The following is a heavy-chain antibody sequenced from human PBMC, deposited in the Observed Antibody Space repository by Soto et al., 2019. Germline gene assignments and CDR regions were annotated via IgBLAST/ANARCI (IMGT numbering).Heavy chain of an antibody. CDR3: ARQVLLWFGEFRPFDY. CDR2: IYYSGST. V-gene: IGHV4-39*01. Sequence: LETLSLTCTVSGGSISSSSYYWGWIRQPPGKGLEWIGSIYYSGSTYYNPSLKSRVTISVDTSKNQFSLKLSSVTAADTAVYYCARQVLLWFGEFRPFDYWGQGTLVTVSS. D-gene: IGHD3-10*01. J-gene: IGHJ4*02. CDR1: GGSISSSSYY.